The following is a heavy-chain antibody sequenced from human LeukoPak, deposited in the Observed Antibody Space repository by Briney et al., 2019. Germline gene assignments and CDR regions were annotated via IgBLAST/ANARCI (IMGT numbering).Heavy chain of an antibody. J-gene: IGHJ5*02. CDR1: GGSIGSYY. Sequence: SETLSLTCTVSGGSIGSYYWSWIRQPPGKGLDWIGYINYSGTTNYNPSLKSRVSISVDTSKNQFSLKLSSVTAADTAVYYCARGTMMVGPWGQGTQVTVSS. CDR3: ARGTMMVGP. V-gene: IGHV4-59*01. CDR2: INYSGTT. D-gene: IGHD3-22*01.